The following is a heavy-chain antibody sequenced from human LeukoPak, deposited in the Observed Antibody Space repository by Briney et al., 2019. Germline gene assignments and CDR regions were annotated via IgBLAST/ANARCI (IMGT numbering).Heavy chain of an antibody. Sequence: ASVKVSCKASGYTFTSYGISWVRQAPGQGLEWMGWISAYNGNTNYAQKLQGRATMTTDTSTSTAYMELRSLRSDDTAVYYCARDLRGGSSSWLPFWTLWGQGTLVTVSS. D-gene: IGHD6-13*01. CDR2: ISAYNGNT. CDR1: GYTFTSYG. J-gene: IGHJ4*02. V-gene: IGHV1-18*01. CDR3: ARDLRGGSSSWLPFWTL.